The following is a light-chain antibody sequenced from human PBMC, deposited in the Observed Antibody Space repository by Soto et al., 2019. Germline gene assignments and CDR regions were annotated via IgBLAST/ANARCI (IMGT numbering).Light chain of an antibody. CDR3: QQYGSSIT. CDR2: GAS. V-gene: IGKV3-20*01. J-gene: IGKJ5*01. Sequence: EIVLTQSPGTLSLSPGEGAILSCRASHIINNNYLAWYQQKPGQAPRLLNYGASSRATGIPDRFSGGGSGTDFTLTVTRLEPEDFAVYYCQQYGSSITFGQGTRLEIK. CDR1: HIINNNY.